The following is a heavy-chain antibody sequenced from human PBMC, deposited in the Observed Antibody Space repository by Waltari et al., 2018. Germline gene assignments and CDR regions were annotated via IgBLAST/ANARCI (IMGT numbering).Heavy chain of an antibody. Sequence: EVQLVESGGGLLQPGGSLRLSCAASGFTFSGRWMSWVRQAPGKGPEWGANINQDGSEKFYVDSVNGRFTISRDNAKSSLFLQMSGLRADDTAVYYCARGAGWLADHWGQGTVVTVSS. CDR3: ARGAGWLADH. D-gene: IGHD6-19*01. CDR2: INQDGSEK. CDR1: GFTFSGRW. V-gene: IGHV3-7*01. J-gene: IGHJ5*02.